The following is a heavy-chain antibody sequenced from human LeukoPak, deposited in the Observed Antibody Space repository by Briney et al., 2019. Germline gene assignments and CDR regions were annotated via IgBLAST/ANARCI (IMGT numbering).Heavy chain of an antibody. CDR3: ARDQATSASCGGDCYSEYDY. CDR2: IYHSGST. V-gene: IGHV4-4*02. Sequence: WETLSLTCAVSGGSISSYDWWRLVREPGERGLEWSEKIYHSGSTNYDPSVKSRVTISRDKSKNQLSLKLNSVTAANTAVYYCARDQATSASCGGDCYSEYDYWGQGTLVTVSS. CDR1: GGSISSYDW. D-gene: IGHD2-21*02. J-gene: IGHJ4*02.